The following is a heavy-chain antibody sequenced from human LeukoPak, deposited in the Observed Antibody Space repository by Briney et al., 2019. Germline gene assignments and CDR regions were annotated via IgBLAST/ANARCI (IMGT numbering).Heavy chain of an antibody. CDR1: RFTFRNYG. V-gene: IGHV3-7*01. CDR3: ARRYFDL. Sequence: PGGSLRLSCAASRFTFRNYGMHWVRQAPGKGLQWVANIKQEGSEKYYVDSVKGRFTISRDNAKNSLYLQMNSLRAEDTAVYYCARRYFDLWGRGTLVTVSS. CDR2: IKQEGSEK. J-gene: IGHJ2*01.